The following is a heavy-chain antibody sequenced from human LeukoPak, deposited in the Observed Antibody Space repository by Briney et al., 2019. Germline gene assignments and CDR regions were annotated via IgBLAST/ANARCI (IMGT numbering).Heavy chain of an antibody. CDR3: ARVGLDDFWSGYSFQH. Sequence: ASVKVSCKASGYTFTGYYMHWVRQAPGQGLEWMGWINPNSGGTNYAQKFQGRVTMTRDTSISTAYMELSRLRSDDTAVYYCARVGLDDFWSGYSFQHCGQGTLVTVSS. CDR1: GYTFTGYY. CDR2: INPNSGGT. J-gene: IGHJ1*01. D-gene: IGHD3-3*01. V-gene: IGHV1-2*02.